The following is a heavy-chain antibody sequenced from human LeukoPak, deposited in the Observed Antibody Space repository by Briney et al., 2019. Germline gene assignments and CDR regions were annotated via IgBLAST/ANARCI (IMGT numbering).Heavy chain of an antibody. CDR3: ARDHIAATGPGYYYYMDV. Sequence: SETLSLTCTVSGGSISSYYWSWIRQPPGKGLEWIGYIYYSGSTNYNPSLKSRVTISVDTSKNQFSLKLSSVTAADTAVYYCARDHIAATGPGYYYYMDVWGKGTTVTVSS. V-gene: IGHV4-59*01. CDR2: IYYSGST. CDR1: GGSISSYY. J-gene: IGHJ6*03. D-gene: IGHD6-13*01.